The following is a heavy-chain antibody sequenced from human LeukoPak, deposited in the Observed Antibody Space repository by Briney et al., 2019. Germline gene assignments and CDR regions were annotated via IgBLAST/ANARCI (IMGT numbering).Heavy chain of an antibody. V-gene: IGHV3-23*01. CDR1: GFSFSTDA. J-gene: IGHJ4*02. CDR3: ARIYGYFDY. Sequence: PGGSLRLSCAASGFSFSTDAVSWVRQAPGKGLGCVSSISGSGTTTYYADSVRGRFTFSRDSSKNTLYLQMYNLRAEDTAAYYCARIYGYFDYWGQGTLVTVSS. CDR2: ISGSGTTT. D-gene: IGHD5-18*01.